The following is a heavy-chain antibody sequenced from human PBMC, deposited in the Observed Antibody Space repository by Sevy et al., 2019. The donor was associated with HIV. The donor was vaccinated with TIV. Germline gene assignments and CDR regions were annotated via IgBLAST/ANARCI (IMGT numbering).Heavy chain of an antibody. CDR3: ARVGKQYYYGSGSYYKGTRYYYGMDV. CDR1: GGSFSGYY. Sequence: SETLSLTCAVYGGSFSGYYWSWIRQPPGKGLEWIAEINHSGSTNYNPSLKSRVTISVDTSKNQFSLKLSSVTAADTAVYYCARVGKQYYYGSGSYYKGTRYYYGMDVWGQGTTVTVSS. J-gene: IGHJ6*02. CDR2: INHSGST. D-gene: IGHD3-10*01. V-gene: IGHV4-34*01.